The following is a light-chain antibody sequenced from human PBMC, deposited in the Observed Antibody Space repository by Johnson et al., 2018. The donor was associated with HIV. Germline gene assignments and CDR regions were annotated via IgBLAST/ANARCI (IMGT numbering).Light chain of an antibody. V-gene: IGLV1-51*02. CDR2: ENN. Sequence: QSVLTQPPSVSAAPGQKVTISCSGSSSNIVNNYVSWYQQLPGTAPKLLIYENNKRPSGIPDRFSGSKSGTSATLGITGLQTGDEADYYCGTWDSSLSAGVFGTGTKGTVL. J-gene: IGLJ1*01. CDR3: GTWDSSLSAGV. CDR1: SSNIVNNY.